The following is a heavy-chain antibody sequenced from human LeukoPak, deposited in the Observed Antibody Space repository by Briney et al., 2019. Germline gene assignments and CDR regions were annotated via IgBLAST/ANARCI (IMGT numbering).Heavy chain of an antibody. J-gene: IGHJ3*02. CDR3: ASLRIIGKERITIPFDI. CDR1: GFTFSSYS. D-gene: IGHD3-10*01. Sequence: EPGGSLRLSCAASGFTFSSYSMNWVRQAPGKGLEWVSSISSSSSYIYYADPVKGRFTISRDNAKNSLYLQMNSLRAEDTAVYYCASLRIIGKERITIPFDIWGQGTMVTVSS. CDR2: ISSSSSYI. V-gene: IGHV3-21*01.